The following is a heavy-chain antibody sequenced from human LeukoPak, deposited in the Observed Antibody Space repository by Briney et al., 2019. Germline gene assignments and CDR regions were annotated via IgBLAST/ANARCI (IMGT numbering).Heavy chain of an antibody. J-gene: IGHJ4*02. CDR1: GFTFSSYA. V-gene: IGHV3-30*04. CDR2: ISYDGSNK. Sequence: GRSLRLSCAASGFTFSSYAMHWVRQAPGKGLEWVAVISYDGSNKYYADSVKGRFTISRDNSKNTLYLQMNSLRAEDTAVYYCARAHGFTMKLPDYWGQGTLVTVSS. CDR3: ARAHGFTMKLPDY. D-gene: IGHD3-22*01.